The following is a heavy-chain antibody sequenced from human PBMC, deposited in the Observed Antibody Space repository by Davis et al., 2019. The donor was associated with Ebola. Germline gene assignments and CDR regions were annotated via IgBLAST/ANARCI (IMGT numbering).Heavy chain of an antibody. CDR1: GFTFSSSS. D-gene: IGHD2/OR15-2a*01. CDR2: ISRNSDII. V-gene: IGHV3-48*04. J-gene: IGHJ4*02. CDR3: AKEEGSFDY. Sequence: GESLKISCAASGFTFSSSSMNWVRQAPGKGPEWVSYISRNSDIIYQARSLKGRFTISRDNAKNTLYLQMNSLRAEDTAVYYCAKEEGSFDYWGQGTLVTVSS.